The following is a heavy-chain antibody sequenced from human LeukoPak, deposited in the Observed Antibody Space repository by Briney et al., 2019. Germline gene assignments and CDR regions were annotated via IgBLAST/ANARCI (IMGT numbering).Heavy chain of an antibody. D-gene: IGHD4-17*01. CDR3: ARDLPYYGADY. CDR1: GGSISSSNW. Sequence: SETLSLTCAVSGGSISSSNWWSWVRQPPGKGLEWIGEIYHSGSTNYNPSLKSRVTISVDTSKNQFSLKLSSVTAADTAVYYCARDLPYYGADYWGQGTLVTVSS. V-gene: IGHV4-4*02. J-gene: IGHJ4*02. CDR2: IYHSGST.